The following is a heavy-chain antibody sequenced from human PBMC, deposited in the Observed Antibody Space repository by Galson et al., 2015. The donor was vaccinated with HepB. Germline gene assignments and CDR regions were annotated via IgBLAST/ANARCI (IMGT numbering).Heavy chain of an antibody. CDR3: ARGRYCTSTGCYGDFDY. Sequence: LRLSCAASGFTFSSYSMNWIRQAPGKGLQWVSYISVSSSTIYYADSLKGRFTISRDNAKNSLYLQMNSLRDEDTAVYFCARGRYCTSTGCYGDFDYWGQGILVTVSS. D-gene: IGHD2-2*01. V-gene: IGHV3-48*02. CDR2: ISVSSSTI. CDR1: GFTFSSYS. J-gene: IGHJ4*02.